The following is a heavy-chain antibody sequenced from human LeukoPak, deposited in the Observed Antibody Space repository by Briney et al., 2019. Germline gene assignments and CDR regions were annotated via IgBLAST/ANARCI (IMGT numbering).Heavy chain of an antibody. D-gene: IGHD4-17*01. CDR2: IYSGGGT. CDR3: ARKTTVTKGGAFDI. Sequence: PGGSLRLSCAASGFTVSSNYMSWVRQAPGKGLEWVSVIYSGGGTYYADSVKGRFTISRDNSKNTLYLQMNSLRAEDTAVYYCARKTTVTKGGAFDIWGQGTMVTVSS. V-gene: IGHV3-53*01. J-gene: IGHJ3*02. CDR1: GFTVSSNY.